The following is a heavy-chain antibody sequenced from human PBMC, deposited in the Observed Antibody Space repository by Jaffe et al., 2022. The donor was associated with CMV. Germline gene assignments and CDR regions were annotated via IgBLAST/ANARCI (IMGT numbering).Heavy chain of an antibody. CDR2: ISGSGGST. Sequence: EVQLLESGGGLVQPGGSLRLSCAASGFTFSSYAMSWVRQAPGKGLEWVSAISGSGGSTYYADSVKGRFTISRDNSKNTLYLQMNSLRAEDTAVYYCAKDSGSEIWIPAAIGLFDYWGQGTLVTVSS. CDR1: GFTFSSYA. D-gene: IGHD2-2*02. V-gene: IGHV3-23*01. CDR3: AKDSGSEIWIPAAIGLFDY. J-gene: IGHJ4*02.